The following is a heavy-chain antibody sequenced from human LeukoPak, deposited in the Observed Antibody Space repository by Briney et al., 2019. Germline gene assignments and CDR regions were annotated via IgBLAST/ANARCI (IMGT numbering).Heavy chain of an antibody. Sequence: SGPTLVNPTQTLTLTCTFSGFSLSTSGMCESRIRQPPGKALEWLALIDWDDDKYYSTSLKTRLTISKDTSKNQVVLTMTNMDPVDTATYYCARIRVDTAMVYYYYGMDVWGKGTTVTVSS. CDR2: IDWDDDK. V-gene: IGHV2-70*01. CDR1: GFSLSTSGMC. D-gene: IGHD5-18*01. CDR3: ARIRVDTAMVYYYYGMDV. J-gene: IGHJ6*04.